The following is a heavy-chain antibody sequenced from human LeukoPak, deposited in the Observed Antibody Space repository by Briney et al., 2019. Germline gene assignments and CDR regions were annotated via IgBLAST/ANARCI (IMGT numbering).Heavy chain of an antibody. Sequence: ASVKVSCKSSGYTFNGYYMHWVRQAPGQGLEWMGWINPNNGGTKYAQNFQGRVTMTRDTSISTAYMELDRLRFDDTAVYYCARDLMYYYGSGSYHIDYWGQGTLVTVSS. CDR1: GYTFNGYY. CDR2: INPNNGGT. J-gene: IGHJ4*02. D-gene: IGHD3-10*01. V-gene: IGHV1-2*02. CDR3: ARDLMYYYGSGSYHIDY.